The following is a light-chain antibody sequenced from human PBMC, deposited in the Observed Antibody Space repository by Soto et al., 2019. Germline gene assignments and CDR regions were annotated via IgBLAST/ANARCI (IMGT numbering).Light chain of an antibody. CDR2: DYD. Sequence: QSALTQPPSASGTPGQRVTISCSTSSSNLGDNTVNWYQQVPGTAPKLLIYDYDQRPSGVPDRFSGSKSGTSASLAISWLQSEDEADYYCAAWDASLDGYVFGTGTKVTV. CDR3: AAWDASLDGYV. J-gene: IGLJ1*01. CDR1: SSNLGDNT. V-gene: IGLV1-44*01.